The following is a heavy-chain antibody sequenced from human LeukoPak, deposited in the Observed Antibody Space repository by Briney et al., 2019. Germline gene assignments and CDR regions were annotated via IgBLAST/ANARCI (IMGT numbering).Heavy chain of an antibody. V-gene: IGHV4-59*01. CDR1: GGSISSYY. Sequence: SETLSLTCTVSGGSISSYYWSWIRQPPGKGLEWIGYIYYSGSTNYNPSLKSRVTISVDTSKNQFSLKLSSVTAADTAVYYCARVGIYGDLFDYWGQGTLVTLSS. CDR3: ARVGIYGDLFDY. J-gene: IGHJ4*02. D-gene: IGHD4-17*01. CDR2: IYYSGST.